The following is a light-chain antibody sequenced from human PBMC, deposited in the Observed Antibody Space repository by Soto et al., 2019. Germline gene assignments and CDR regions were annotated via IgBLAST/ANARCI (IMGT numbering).Light chain of an antibody. Sequence: EIVLTQSPGTPSLSPGERATRSCRASQSVSSTYLAWYQQKPGQAPRLLIYGASSRATGIPDRFSASGSGTDFTLTISDVQPEDFALYYCHQRQSWPRTFGQGTKVDIK. CDR3: HQRQSWPRT. CDR2: GAS. J-gene: IGKJ1*01. V-gene: IGKV3-20*01. CDR1: QSVSSTY.